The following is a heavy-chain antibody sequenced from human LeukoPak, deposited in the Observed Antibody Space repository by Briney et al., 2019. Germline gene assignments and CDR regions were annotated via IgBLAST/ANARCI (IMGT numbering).Heavy chain of an antibody. CDR1: GLTFSRYW. V-gene: IGHV3-7*03. J-gene: IGHJ4*02. CDR2: INQDGSEK. Sequence: PGGSLRLSCAASGLTFSRYWLTWVRQAPGKRLEWVANINQDGSEKNYVDSVKGRFTISRDNAKSSLYLQMNSLRDEDTAVYHCVSRGCTANACFVSSFNCFDHWGQGSLVTVSS. CDR3: VSRGCTANACFVSSFNCFDH. D-gene: IGHD2-8*02.